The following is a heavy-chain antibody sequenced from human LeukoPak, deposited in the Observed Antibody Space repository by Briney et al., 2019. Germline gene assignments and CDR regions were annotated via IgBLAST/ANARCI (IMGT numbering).Heavy chain of an antibody. CDR2: IYYSGST. CDR3: ARQIRSNYGDYPIRY. D-gene: IGHD4-17*01. J-gene: IGHJ4*02. Sequence: PSETLSLTCTVSGGSINSSIYYWGWIRQPPGKGLEWIGSIYYSGSTYHNPSLKSRVTISVDTSKKQFSLKLSSVTAADTAVYYCARQIRSNYGDYPIRYWGQGTLVTVSS. CDR1: GGSINSSIYY. V-gene: IGHV4-39*01.